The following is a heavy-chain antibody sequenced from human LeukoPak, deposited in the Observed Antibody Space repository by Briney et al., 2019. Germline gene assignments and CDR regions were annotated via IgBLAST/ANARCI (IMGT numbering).Heavy chain of an antibody. Sequence: GGSLRLSCAASGFTVSSNYMSWVRQAPGKGLEWASTISGSGSLTYYADSVKGRFTISRDNSKNTLSLQMNSLRAEDTAVYFCAKGFYSGNYYRIDYWGQGTLVTVSS. CDR1: GFTVSSNY. D-gene: IGHD1-26*01. J-gene: IGHJ4*02. CDR2: ISGSGSLT. V-gene: IGHV3-23*01. CDR3: AKGFYSGNYYRIDY.